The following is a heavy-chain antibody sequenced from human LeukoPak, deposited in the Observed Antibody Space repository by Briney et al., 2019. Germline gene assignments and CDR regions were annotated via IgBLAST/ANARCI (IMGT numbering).Heavy chain of an antibody. D-gene: IGHD3-10*01. J-gene: IGHJ4*02. CDR1: GFTLSIYS. Sequence: PGGSLSLSCAASGFTLSIYSMNGVRQAPGKGLEWVSAISGGGGVTYYADSVKGRFTISRDNSKNTLYLQMNSLRAEDTAVYYCAKDFTVRGVKFDYWGQGTLVTVSS. CDR2: ISGGGGVT. CDR3: AKDFTVRGVKFDY. V-gene: IGHV3-23*01.